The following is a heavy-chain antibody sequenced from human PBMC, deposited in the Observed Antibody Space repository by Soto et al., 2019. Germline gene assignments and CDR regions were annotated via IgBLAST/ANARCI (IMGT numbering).Heavy chain of an antibody. V-gene: IGHV3-11*01. Sequence: GSLRLSCAASGFTFSDNYMTWIRQAPGKGLEWISFISGSGATISYADSVKGRFTLSRDNAKNSLYLQMDSLRAEDTAVYYCARSDYSYSVDVWGKGTTVTVSS. J-gene: IGHJ6*03. CDR1: GFTFSDNY. CDR2: ISGSGATI. CDR3: ARSDYSYSVDV.